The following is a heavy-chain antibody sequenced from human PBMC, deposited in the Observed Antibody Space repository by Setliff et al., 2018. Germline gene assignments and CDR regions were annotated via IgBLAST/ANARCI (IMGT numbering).Heavy chain of an antibody. D-gene: IGHD3-10*01. V-gene: IGHV4-39*07. CDR3: AGSMVRGVTYDY. J-gene: IGHJ4*02. Sequence: SETLSLTCNVSGGSISSGVYYWGWIRQPPGKGLEWIGRIYHGGDTYYNSSLKSRLTISVDTSKNQFSLKLSSVTAADTAVYYCAGSMVRGVTYDYWGQGTLVTVSS. CDR2: IYHGGDT. CDR1: GGSISSGVYY.